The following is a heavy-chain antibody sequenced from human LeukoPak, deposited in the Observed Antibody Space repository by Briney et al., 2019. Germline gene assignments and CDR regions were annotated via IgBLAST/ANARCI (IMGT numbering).Heavy chain of an antibody. D-gene: IGHD1-26*01. J-gene: IGHJ4*02. CDR3: ASRLVGATVDY. V-gene: IGHV4-39*01. Sequence: SETLSLTCTVSGGSISSSSYYWGWIRQPPGKGLEWIGSIYYSGSTYYNPSLKSRVTISVDTSKNQFSLKLSSVTAADTGVYYCASRLVGATVDYWGQGTLVTVSS. CDR2: IYYSGST. CDR1: GGSISSSSYY.